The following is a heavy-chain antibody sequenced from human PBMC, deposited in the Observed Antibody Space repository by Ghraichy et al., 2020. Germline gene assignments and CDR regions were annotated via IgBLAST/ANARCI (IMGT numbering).Heavy chain of an antibody. CDR3: AKGTSITTIVVIITTFDY. CDR1: GFTFSSYA. CDR2: ISGSGGST. V-gene: IGHV3-23*01. D-gene: IGHD3-22*01. Sequence: GESLNISCAASGFTFSSYAMSWVRQAPGKGLEWVSTISGSGGSTYYADSVKGRFTISRDNSKNTLYLQMNSLRAEDTAVYYCAKGTSITTIVVIITTFDYWGQGTLVTVSS. J-gene: IGHJ4*02.